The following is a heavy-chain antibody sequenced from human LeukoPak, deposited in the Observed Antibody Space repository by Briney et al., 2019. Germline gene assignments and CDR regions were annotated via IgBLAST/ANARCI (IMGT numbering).Heavy chain of an antibody. J-gene: IGHJ4*02. D-gene: IGHD3-10*01. CDR1: GFTFSSYW. CDR2: INSDGSST. CDR3: AREVEWFGELLLDY. Sequence: GGSLRLSCAASGFTFSSYWMHWVRQAPGKGLVWVSRINSDGSSTSYADSVKGRFTISRDNAKNTLYLQMNSLRAEDTAVYYCAREVEWFGELLLDYWGQGTLVTVSS. V-gene: IGHV3-74*01.